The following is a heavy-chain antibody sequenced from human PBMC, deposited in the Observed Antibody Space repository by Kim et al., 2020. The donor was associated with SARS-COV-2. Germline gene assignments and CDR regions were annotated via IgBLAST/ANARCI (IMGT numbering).Heavy chain of an antibody. CDR2: FSFNGGAT. CDR1: GFTFSIYA. J-gene: IGHJ6*02. Sequence: GGSLRLSCVASGFTFSIYAMSWVRQAPGKGLEWVSSFSFNGGATYYADSVKGRFTISRDNSKKTLYLQMNTLRAEDTAIYYCARDLGELGYSGLDVWGQGTTVTVSS. V-gene: IGHV3-23*01. D-gene: IGHD3-10*01. CDR3: ARDLGELGYSGLDV.